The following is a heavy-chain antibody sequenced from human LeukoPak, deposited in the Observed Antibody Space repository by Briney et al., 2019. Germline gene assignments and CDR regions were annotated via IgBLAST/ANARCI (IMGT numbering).Heavy chain of an antibody. CDR3: AKRGLYGTVPFYGMDV. V-gene: IGHV3-23*01. Sequence: GGSLRLSCAASGFAFSSFSMSWVRQAPGKGLEYVSGIGRTTYYAESVKGRFTISRDNSKNTLFLQMNSLRAEDTAVYYCAKRGLYGTVPFYGMDVWGQGTTVTVSS. CDR2: IGRTT. J-gene: IGHJ6*02. CDR1: GFAFSSFS. D-gene: IGHD2-8*02.